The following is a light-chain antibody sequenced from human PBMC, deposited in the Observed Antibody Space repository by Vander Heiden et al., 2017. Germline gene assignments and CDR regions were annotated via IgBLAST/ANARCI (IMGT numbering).Light chain of an antibody. CDR3: QQRINSLLT. CDR2: DAS. Sequence: EIVLTQSPVTMPLSPGERHTLPYMASQSVRSYLAWYQQRPGQAPRLLIYDASNRATGIPARFSGSGSGTDFTLTISSLEPEDFAVYYCQQRINSLLTFGGGTKVEIK. J-gene: IGKJ4*01. V-gene: IGKV3-11*01. CDR1: QSVRSY.